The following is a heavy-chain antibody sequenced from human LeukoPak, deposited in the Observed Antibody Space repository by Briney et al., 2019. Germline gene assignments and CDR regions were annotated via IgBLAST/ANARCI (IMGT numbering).Heavy chain of an antibody. CDR2: ISSSGSTI. Sequence: GGSLRLSCAASGFTFSDYYMSWIRQAPGKGLEWVSYISSSGSTIYYADSVKGRFTISRDNAKNSLYLQMNSLRAEDMALYYCAKGYYYDSSGRSDAFDIWGQGTMVTVSS. CDR3: AKGYYYDSSGRSDAFDI. CDR1: GFTFSDYY. J-gene: IGHJ3*02. V-gene: IGHV3-11*01. D-gene: IGHD3-22*01.